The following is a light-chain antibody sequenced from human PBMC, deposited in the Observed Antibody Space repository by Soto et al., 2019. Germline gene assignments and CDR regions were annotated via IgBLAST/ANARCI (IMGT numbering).Light chain of an antibody. V-gene: IGKV3-15*01. CDR3: QQYNDWPFT. J-gene: IGKJ3*01. CDR1: QSVSVN. Sequence: EIVMTQSPGTLSVSPGERATLSCRASQSVSVNLAWYQQKPGQAPRLLIYGVSTRATGIPARFSGSESGTESTLTISSLQSEDFAVYYCQQYNDWPFTFGPGTKVDIK. CDR2: GVS.